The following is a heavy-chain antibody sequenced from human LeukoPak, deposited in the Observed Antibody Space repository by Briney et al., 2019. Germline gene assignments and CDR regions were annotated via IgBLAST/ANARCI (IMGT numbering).Heavy chain of an antibody. J-gene: IGHJ4*02. Sequence: GRSLRLSCAASGFTFGDYAMHWVRQAPGKGLEWVSGISWNSGSIGYADSVKGRFTISRDNAKNSLYLQMNSLRAEDTALYYCAKDSVYYYDSSGYSALFDYWGQGTLVTVSS. CDR3: AKDSVYYYDSSGYSALFDY. CDR2: ISWNSGSI. D-gene: IGHD3-22*01. V-gene: IGHV3-9*01. CDR1: GFTFGDYA.